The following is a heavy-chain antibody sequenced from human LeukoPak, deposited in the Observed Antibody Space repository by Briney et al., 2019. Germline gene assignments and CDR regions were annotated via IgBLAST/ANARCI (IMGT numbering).Heavy chain of an antibody. J-gene: IGHJ4*02. CDR1: GGSISSGGYY. CDR3: AIETVTRTFDY. D-gene: IGHD4-11*01. CDR2: IYYSGST. Sequence: PSETLSLTCTVSGGSISSGGYYWSWIRRHPGKGLEWIGYIYYSGSTYYNPSLKSRVTISVDTSKNQFSLKLSSVTAADTAVYYCAIETVTRTFDYWGQGTLVTVSS. V-gene: IGHV4-31*03.